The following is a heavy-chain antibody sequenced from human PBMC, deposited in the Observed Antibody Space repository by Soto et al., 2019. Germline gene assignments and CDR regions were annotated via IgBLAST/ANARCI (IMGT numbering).Heavy chain of an antibody. D-gene: IGHD3-10*01. Sequence: GGYLRLSCAASGFTFSSYGMHWVRQAPGKGLEWVAVISYDGSNRYYADSVKGRFTISRDNSKNTLYLQMNSLSAEDTAVYYCAKWFKRGYYYGMDVWGQGTTVTVSS. CDR1: GFTFSSYG. J-gene: IGHJ6*02. V-gene: IGHV3-30*18. CDR3: AKWFKRGYYYGMDV. CDR2: ISYDGSNR.